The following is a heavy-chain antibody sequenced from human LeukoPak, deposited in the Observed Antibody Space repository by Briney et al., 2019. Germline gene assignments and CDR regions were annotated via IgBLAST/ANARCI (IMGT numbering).Heavy chain of an antibody. CDR1: GGSITNYY. D-gene: IGHD3-10*01. Sequence: PSETLSHTCTVSGGSITNYYWSWIRQPPGRGLEWIGYVYYSGSTNYNPSLKSRVTISVDTSKNQFSLKLSSVTAADTAVYYCAATMVRGVHTHFDYWGQGTLVTVSS. CDR3: AATMVRGVHTHFDY. CDR2: VYYSGST. J-gene: IGHJ4*02. V-gene: IGHV4-59*08.